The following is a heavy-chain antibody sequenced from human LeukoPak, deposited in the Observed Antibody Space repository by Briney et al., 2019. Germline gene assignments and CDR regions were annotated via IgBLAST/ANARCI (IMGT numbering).Heavy chain of an antibody. D-gene: IGHD3-10*01. V-gene: IGHV4-59*04. Sequence: PGGSVRLSCAASGFTFSSYAMSWVRQPPGKGLEWIGNIYYTGSTYYNPSLKSRVTMSVDTSKNQFSLKLTSVTGADTAVYYCARRNYGSGRSDCWGQGTLGTVSS. CDR2: IYYTGST. CDR3: ARRNYGSGRSDC. CDR1: GFTFSSYA. J-gene: IGHJ4*02.